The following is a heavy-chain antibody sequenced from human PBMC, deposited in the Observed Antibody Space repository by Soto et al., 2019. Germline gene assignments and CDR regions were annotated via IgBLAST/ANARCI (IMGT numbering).Heavy chain of an antibody. J-gene: IGHJ3*02. CDR1: GYTFTSYG. Sequence: ASVKVSCKASGYTFTSYGISWVRQAPGQGLEWMGWISAYNGNTNYAQKLQGRVTMTTDTSTSTAYMELRSLRSDDTAVYYCAAGYSSSWPLTDAFDIWGQGKMVTVS. V-gene: IGHV1-18*01. CDR3: AAGYSSSWPLTDAFDI. CDR2: ISAYNGNT. D-gene: IGHD6-13*01.